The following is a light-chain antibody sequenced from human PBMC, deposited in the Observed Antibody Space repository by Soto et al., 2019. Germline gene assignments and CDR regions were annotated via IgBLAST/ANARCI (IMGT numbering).Light chain of an antibody. CDR2: DVS. CDR1: SSSKW. V-gene: IGKV1-5*01. J-gene: IGKJ2*01. CDR3: QHHTDFT. Sequence: DIPMTQAPSTLDASVGDTVTMTCRSSSKWLAWYQKKPGKAPKLLIYDVSNLERGVPPRFSGSTSGAESTLTITCLQPDDLGTYYCQHHTDFTFGQGTKVEIK.